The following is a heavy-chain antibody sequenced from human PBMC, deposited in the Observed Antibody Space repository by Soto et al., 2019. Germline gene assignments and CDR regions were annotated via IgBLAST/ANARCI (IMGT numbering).Heavy chain of an antibody. CDR1: GFTFSTYA. J-gene: IGHJ4*02. CDR3: GEIKGGMGFDC. V-gene: IGHV3-23*01. D-gene: IGHD3-16*01. CDR2: ISGRGGTT. Sequence: EVQLLESGGGLVQPGGSLRLSCAASGFTFSTYAMSWVRQAPGKGLEWVSGISGRGGTTNYADSVKGRFTISRDNSKHTLDLQMTSLGAEDKAVYSCGEIKGGMGFDCWGQGSLVTVSS.